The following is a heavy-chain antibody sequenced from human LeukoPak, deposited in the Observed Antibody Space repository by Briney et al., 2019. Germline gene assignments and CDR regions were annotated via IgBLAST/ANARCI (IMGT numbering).Heavy chain of an antibody. J-gene: IGHJ4*02. D-gene: IGHD3-22*01. CDR3: AKDGYYYGYFDY. CDR2: ISGSGGST. Sequence: GGSLRLSCAASGFTFSSYAMSWVRQAPGKGLEWVSAISGSGGSTYYADSVKGRFTISRDNSKSTLYLQMNSLRAEDTAVYYCAKDGYYYGYFDYWGQGTLVTVSS. CDR1: GFTFSSYA. V-gene: IGHV3-23*01.